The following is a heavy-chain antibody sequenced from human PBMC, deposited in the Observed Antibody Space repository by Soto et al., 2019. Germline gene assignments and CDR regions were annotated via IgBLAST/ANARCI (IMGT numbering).Heavy chain of an antibody. CDR2: IYYSGST. CDR3: ARQPSSASDYYYYMDV. V-gene: IGHV4-59*08. J-gene: IGHJ6*03. D-gene: IGHD6-6*01. CDR1: GGSISSYY. Sequence: SETLSLTCTVSGGSISSYYWSWIRQPPGKGLEWIGYIYYSGSTNYNPSLKSRVTISVDTSKNQFSLKLSSVTAADTAVYYCARQPSSASDYYYYMDVWGKGTTVTVSS.